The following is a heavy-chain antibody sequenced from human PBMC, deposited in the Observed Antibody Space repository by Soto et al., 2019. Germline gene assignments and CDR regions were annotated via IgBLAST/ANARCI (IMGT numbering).Heavy chain of an antibody. V-gene: IGHV5-51*01. D-gene: IGHD5-12*01. J-gene: IGHJ4*02. CDR3: ARASYGYSGYGYVEY. Sequence: GESLKISCKGSGYSFTSYWIGWVRQIPGKGLEWMGIIYPGDSDTRYSPSFQGQVTISADKSISTAYLQWSSLKASDTAMYYCARASYGYSGYGYVEYWGQGTLVTVSS. CDR1: GYSFTSYW. CDR2: IYPGDSDT.